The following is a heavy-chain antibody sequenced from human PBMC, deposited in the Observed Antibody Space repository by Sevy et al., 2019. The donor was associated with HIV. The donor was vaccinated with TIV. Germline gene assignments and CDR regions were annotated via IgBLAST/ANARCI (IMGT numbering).Heavy chain of an antibody. J-gene: IGHJ4*02. CDR3: ATHAGIAAAGRVFDY. V-gene: IGHV3-72*01. CDR2: TRNKADGYTT. CDR1: GFTFSDHY. D-gene: IGHD6-13*01. Sequence: GGSLRLSCVASGFTFSDHYMEWVRQAPGKGLEWVGRTRNKADGYTTENAASVKCRFTITREESKNSLYVQMNSPKAEDTAVYYCATHAGIAAAGRVFDYWGQGTLVTVSS.